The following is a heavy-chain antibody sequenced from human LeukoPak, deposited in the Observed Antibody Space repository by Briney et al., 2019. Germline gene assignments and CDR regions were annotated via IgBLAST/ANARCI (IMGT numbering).Heavy chain of an antibody. Sequence: GGSLILAWSASGFTVSSNYISSVRQAPRKGLGLVSVIYSGGSTYYADSGKGRFTIYRDTSKNTLYLQMNTLRAQDTAVYYCEVYGSGSYDAFDIWGQGTMVTVSS. J-gene: IGHJ3*02. CDR2: IYSGGST. D-gene: IGHD3-10*01. CDR3: EVYGSGSYDAFDI. CDR1: GFTVSSNY. V-gene: IGHV3-66*01.